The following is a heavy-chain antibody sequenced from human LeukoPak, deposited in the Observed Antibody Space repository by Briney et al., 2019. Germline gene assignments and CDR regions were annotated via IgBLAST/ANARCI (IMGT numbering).Heavy chain of an antibody. Sequence: KPSETLSLTCTVSGYSISSGYYWGWVRQPPGKGLEWIGSIYHSGSTYYNPSLKSRVTISVDTSKNQFSLKLSSVTAADTAVYYCGRGGQYLYSRRGVGFDPWGQGTLVTVSS. J-gene: IGHJ5*02. CDR1: GYSISSGYY. V-gene: IGHV4-38-2*02. CDR3: GRGGQYLYSRRGVGFDP. CDR2: IYHSGST. D-gene: IGHD3-10*01.